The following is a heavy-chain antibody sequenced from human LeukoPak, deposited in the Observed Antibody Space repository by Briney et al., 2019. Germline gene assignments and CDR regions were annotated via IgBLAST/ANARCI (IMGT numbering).Heavy chain of an antibody. V-gene: IGHV4-4*09. D-gene: IGHD6-13*01. CDR2: IYTSGST. J-gene: IGHJ6*03. Sequence: SETLSLTCTVSGGSISSYYWSWIRQPPGKGLEWIGYIYTSGSTNYNPSLKSRVTISVDTSKNQFSLKLSSVTAADTAVYYCARQRKQLVRYYYYYYYMDVWGKGPRSPSP. CDR1: GGSISSYY. CDR3: ARQRKQLVRYYYYYYYMDV.